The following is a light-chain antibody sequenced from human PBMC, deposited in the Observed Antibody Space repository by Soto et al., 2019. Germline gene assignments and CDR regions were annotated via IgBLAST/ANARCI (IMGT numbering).Light chain of an antibody. CDR2: LGS. V-gene: IGKV2-28*01. CDR1: QSLLHSNGYNY. J-gene: IGKJ3*01. CDR3: MQALQTQFT. Sequence: DIVMTQSPLSLPVTPGEPASISCRSSQSLLHSNGYNYLDWYLQKPGQSPRLLIYLGSTRASGVPDRFSGSGSGTDFTLKISRVEAEDVGVYYCMQALQTQFTFGPGTKV.